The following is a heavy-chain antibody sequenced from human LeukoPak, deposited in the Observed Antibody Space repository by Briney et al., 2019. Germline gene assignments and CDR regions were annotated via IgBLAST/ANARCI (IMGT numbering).Heavy chain of an antibody. CDR3: ASLRERSYYARGFDY. V-gene: IGHV4-39*01. Sequence: PSEILSLTCTVSGGSISSSSYYWGWIRQPPGKGLEWIGSIYYSGSTYYKSSLKSRVTVSVGTSKNQFSLKLSSVTAADTAVYYCASLRERSYYARGFDYWGQGTLVTVSS. CDR2: IYYSGST. D-gene: IGHD1-26*01. J-gene: IGHJ4*02. CDR1: GGSISSSSYY.